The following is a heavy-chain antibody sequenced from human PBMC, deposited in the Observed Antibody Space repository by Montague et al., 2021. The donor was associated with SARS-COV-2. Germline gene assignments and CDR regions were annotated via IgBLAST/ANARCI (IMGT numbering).Heavy chain of an antibody. V-gene: IGHV3-9*01. CDR1: GFTFGDYA. Sequence: SLILSYAASGFTFGDYAMHWVRQAPGKGLEWVSGISWNSGSIGYADSVKGRFTISRDSAKNSLYLQMNSLRAEDTALYYCAKDNQWGFYYMDVWGKGTTVTVSS. D-gene: IGHD1-26*01. CDR2: ISWNSGSI. J-gene: IGHJ6*03. CDR3: AKDNQWGFYYMDV.